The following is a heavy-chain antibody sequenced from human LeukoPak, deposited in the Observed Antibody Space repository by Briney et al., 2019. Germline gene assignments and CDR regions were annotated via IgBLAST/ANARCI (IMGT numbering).Heavy chain of an antibody. V-gene: IGHV3-66*02. CDR3: GRDRRSWYGGFYFDY. CDR2: IYSGGST. CDR1: GFTVSSNY. J-gene: IGHJ4*02. Sequence: GGSLRLSCAASGFTVSSNYMSWVRQAPGKGLEWVSVIYSGGSTYYADSVKGRFTISRDNSKNTLYLQMNSLRAEDTAVYYWGRDRRSWYGGFYFDYWGQGTLVTVSS. D-gene: IGHD3-10*01.